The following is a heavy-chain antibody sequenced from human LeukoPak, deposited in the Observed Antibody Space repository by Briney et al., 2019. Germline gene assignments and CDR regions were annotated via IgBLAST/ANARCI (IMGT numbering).Heavy chain of an antibody. CDR3: ARERKKLILLGRRVDYHYMDV. CDR1: GGSMSSYY. Sequence: PSETLSLTCTVSGGSMSSYYWNWIRQPPGKGLEWIGYIYYSGSTNYNPSLKSRVTISVDTSKNQFSLKLRSVTAADTAVYYCARERKKLILLGRRVDYHYMDVWGKGTTVTVSS. V-gene: IGHV4-59*01. D-gene: IGHD2-15*01. CDR2: IYYSGST. J-gene: IGHJ6*03.